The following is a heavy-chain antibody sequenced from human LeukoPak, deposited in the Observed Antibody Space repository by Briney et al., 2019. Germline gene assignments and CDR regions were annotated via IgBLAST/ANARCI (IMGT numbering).Heavy chain of an antibody. CDR2: IYNSGST. J-gene: IGHJ4*02. D-gene: IGHD5-18*01. CDR1: GYSISSGNH. Sequence: SETLSLTCSVSGYSISSGNHWDRIRRPPGKGLEWIGYIYNSGSTNYNPSLKSRITISVDTSKNQFSLRLSSVTAADTAVYYCARHAGLSYGFDYWGQGTLVTVFS. CDR3: ARHAGLSYGFDY. V-gene: IGHV4-38-2*01.